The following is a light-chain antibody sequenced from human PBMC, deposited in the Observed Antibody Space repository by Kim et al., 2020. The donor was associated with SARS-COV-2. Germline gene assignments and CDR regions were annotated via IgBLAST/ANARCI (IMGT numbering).Light chain of an antibody. CDR1: GVNMVAGYE. CDR2: GNS. J-gene: IGLJ1*01. Sequence: GQSVTSYCNGSGVNMVAGYERDWYQPLPGTATKLLIYGNSHRPSGVPDRFSGSKSGTSASLAITGLQAADEADYYCQSYDSSLGYVFGTGTKVTVL. V-gene: IGLV1-40*01. CDR3: QSYDSSLGYV.